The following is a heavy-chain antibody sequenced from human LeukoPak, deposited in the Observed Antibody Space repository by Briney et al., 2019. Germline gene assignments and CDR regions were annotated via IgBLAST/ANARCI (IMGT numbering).Heavy chain of an antibody. V-gene: IGHV3-23*01. J-gene: IGHJ6*02. CDR3: ASGIRDYYYYGLDV. CDR2: ISGSGGST. CDR1: GFTFSSYA. Sequence: GGSLRLSCAASGFTFSSYAMSWVRQAPGKGLEWVSAISGSGGSTYYADSVKGRFTISRDNSKNTLYLQMNSLRAEDTAVYFCASGIRDYYYYGLDVWGHGTTVTVSS. D-gene: IGHD1-14*01.